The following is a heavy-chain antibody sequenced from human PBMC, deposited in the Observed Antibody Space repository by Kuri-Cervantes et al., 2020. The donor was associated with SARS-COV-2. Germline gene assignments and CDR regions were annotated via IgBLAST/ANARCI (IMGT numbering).Heavy chain of an antibody. CDR1: GFIFRNYV. CDR2: IRNYGGSP. V-gene: IGHV3-64*04. D-gene: IGHD2-21*01. Sequence: GESLKISCSASGFIFRNYVMYWVRQAPGKGLEYVSSIRNYGGSPYYGDSVKGRFTISRDNSQNTLYLQMKSLRTEDTALYYCARDRVGVHDSWGQGTLVTVSS. CDR3: ARDRVGVHDS. J-gene: IGHJ4*02.